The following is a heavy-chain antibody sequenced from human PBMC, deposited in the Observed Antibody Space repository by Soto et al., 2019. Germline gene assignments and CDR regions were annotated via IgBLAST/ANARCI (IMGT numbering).Heavy chain of an antibody. CDR2: IKRKTDGGTT. D-gene: IGHD6-6*01. V-gene: IGHV3-15*01. CDR1: GFTFSNAW. Sequence: GGSLRLSCAASGFTFSNAWMSWVRQAPGKGLEWVGRIKRKTDGGTTDYAAPVKGRFTISRDDSKNTLYLQMNSLKTEDTAVYYCTTLFSGSSSWGSYYYYGMDVWGQGTTVTVSS. J-gene: IGHJ6*02. CDR3: TTLFSGSSSWGSYYYYGMDV.